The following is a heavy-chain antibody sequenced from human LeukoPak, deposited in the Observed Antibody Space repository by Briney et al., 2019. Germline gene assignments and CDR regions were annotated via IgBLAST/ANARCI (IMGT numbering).Heavy chain of an antibody. CDR1: GGSISSYY. D-gene: IGHD3-10*01. J-gene: IGHJ6*04. CDR2: IYYSGST. V-gene: IGHV4-59*01. CDR3: ARDRPGFSGYYYGMDV. Sequence: PSETLSLTCTVSGGSISSYYWSWNRQPPGKGLEWIGYIYYSGSTNYNPSLKSRVTISVDTSKNQFSLKLSSVTAADTAVYYCARDRPGFSGYYYGMDVWGKGTTVTVSS.